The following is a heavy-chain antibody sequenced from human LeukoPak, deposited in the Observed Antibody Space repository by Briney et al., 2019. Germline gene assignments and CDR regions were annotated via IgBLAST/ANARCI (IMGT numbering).Heavy chain of an antibody. CDR3: AREPKGYYFDY. V-gene: IGHV3-21*01. J-gene: IGHJ4*02. CDR1: GFTFSTYT. CDR2: ISGRSSYI. Sequence: GGSLRLSCVASGFTFSTYTVNWVRQAPGKGLEWVSSISGRSSYINYADSVKGRFTISRENAKNSLFLRMSSLRAEDTSVYYSAREPKGYYFDYWGQGTLVTVSS.